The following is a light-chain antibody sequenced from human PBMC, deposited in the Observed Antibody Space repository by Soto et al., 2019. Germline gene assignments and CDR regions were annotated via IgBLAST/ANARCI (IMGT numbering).Light chain of an antibody. J-gene: IGKJ5*01. CDR2: GAS. Sequence: DIKLNQSPSFLSASVGDRVTITCRASQGTSSYLAWFQQKPGRAPKLLIYGASTLQSGVPARFSGSGSGTDFTLTISNLQPEDFATYYCQQLNAYPLTFGQGTRLEIK. CDR3: QQLNAYPLT. V-gene: IGKV1-9*01. CDR1: QGTSSY.